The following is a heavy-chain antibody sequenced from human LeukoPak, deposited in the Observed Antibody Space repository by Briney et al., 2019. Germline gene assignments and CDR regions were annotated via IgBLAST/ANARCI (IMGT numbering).Heavy chain of an antibody. V-gene: IGHV3-15*01. D-gene: IGHD3-9*01. CDR1: GFTFSNAW. Sequence: SGGSLRLSCAASGFTFSNAWMSWGRQAPGKGLEWVGRIKSKTDGGTTDYAAPVKGGFTISRDDSKNTLYLQMNSLKTEDTAVYYCTTRLRYFDWTIYDFDYWGQGTLVTVSS. CDR2: IKSKTDGGTT. J-gene: IGHJ4*02. CDR3: TTRLRYFDWTIYDFDY.